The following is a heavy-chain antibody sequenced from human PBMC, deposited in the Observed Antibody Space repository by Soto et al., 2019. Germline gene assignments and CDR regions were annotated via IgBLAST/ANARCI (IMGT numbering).Heavy chain of an antibody. CDR2: LHYTGST. D-gene: IGHD3-9*01. Sequence: QVQLQESGPGLVKPSQTLSLTCTVSGGSISSGDHFWTWIRQPPGKGLEWIGYLHYTGSTDYNPSLKSRITMSVDPSKTPFSLKLRSVTAAATAVYYCARDQVILRDFDWSHWYFELWGRGTLVTVSS. V-gene: IGHV4-30-4*01. CDR3: ARDQVILRDFDWSHWYFEL. J-gene: IGHJ2*01. CDR1: GGSISSGDHF.